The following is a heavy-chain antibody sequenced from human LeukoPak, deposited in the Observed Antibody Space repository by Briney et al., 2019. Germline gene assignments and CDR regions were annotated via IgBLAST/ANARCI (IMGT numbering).Heavy chain of an antibody. Sequence: GGSLRLSCAASGFTFSSYGMHWVRQAPGKGLEWVAVISYDGSNKYYADSVKGRFTISRDNSKNTLYLQMNSLRAEDAAVYYCARYEYCSGGSCYRDYWGQGTLVTVSS. CDR1: GFTFSSYG. J-gene: IGHJ4*02. D-gene: IGHD2-15*01. CDR3: ARYEYCSGGSCYRDY. CDR2: ISYDGSNK. V-gene: IGHV3-30*03.